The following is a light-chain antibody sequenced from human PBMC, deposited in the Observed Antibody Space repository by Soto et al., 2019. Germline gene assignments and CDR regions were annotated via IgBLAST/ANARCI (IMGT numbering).Light chain of an antibody. V-gene: IGKV3-20*01. CDR3: QQYGSSPWT. CDR1: ESVSSIY. Sequence: DNVLAQSPGPLSLSPGERATLSCMSSESVSSIYVAWYQQKPGQAPTLLIYGASTRATGIPDRFSGSGSGTDCTLTISRLEPEDDAVYYCQQYGSSPWTFGQGTKVDIK. J-gene: IGKJ1*01. CDR2: GAS.